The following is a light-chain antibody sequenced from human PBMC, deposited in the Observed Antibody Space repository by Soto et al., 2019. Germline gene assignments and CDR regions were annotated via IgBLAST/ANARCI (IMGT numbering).Light chain of an antibody. V-gene: IGKV3-11*01. CDR3: QQRDNRPLT. J-gene: IGKJ1*01. CDR1: QSVTTA. Sequence: IVLTQSPGTLSLSPGERATLSCRARQSVTTALAWYQQKPGQAPRLLIYDPSTMATGIPARYSGSGAGTDCTLTISSLEPEDFAVYYCQQRDNRPLTFGQGTKVQIK. CDR2: DPS.